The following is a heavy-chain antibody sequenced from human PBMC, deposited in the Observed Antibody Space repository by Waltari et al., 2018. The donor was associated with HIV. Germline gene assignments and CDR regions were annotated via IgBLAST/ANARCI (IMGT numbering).Heavy chain of an antibody. J-gene: IGHJ4*02. V-gene: IGHV4-34*01. CDR3: ASRTFFYGDYDDY. CDR2: INHSGST. D-gene: IGHD4-17*01. CDR1: GGSFSGYY. Sequence: QVQLHQWGAGLLKPSETLSLTCAVYGGSFSGYYWSWIRQPPGKGLEWIGEINHSGSTNYNPSLKGRVTISVDTSKNQFSLKVTSVTAADTAIYYCASRTFFYGDYDDYWGQGTLVSVSS.